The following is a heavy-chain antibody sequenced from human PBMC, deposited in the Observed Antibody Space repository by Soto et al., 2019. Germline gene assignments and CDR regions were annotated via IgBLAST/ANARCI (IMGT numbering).Heavy chain of an antibody. CDR3: VGEVASGY. Sequence: QVQLVESGGGVVQPGRSLRLSCAASGVTLSNFGMHWVRQAPGKGLEWVAVISRVGSTVFYADSVKGRFTISRDSSRNTLYLQMNSLRAEDTAVYHCVGEVASGYWGQGTLVTVSS. V-gene: IGHV3-30*03. CDR2: ISRVGSTV. J-gene: IGHJ4*02. CDR1: GVTLSNFG. D-gene: IGHD2-21*01.